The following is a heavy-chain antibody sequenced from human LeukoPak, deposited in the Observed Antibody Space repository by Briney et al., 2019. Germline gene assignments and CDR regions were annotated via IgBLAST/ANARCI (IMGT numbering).Heavy chain of an antibody. Sequence: HPGRSLRLSCAASGFTFSSYAMSWVRHAPGKGLEWVSAISGSGGDTYHADSVKGRFAISRDNSKNTLFLQMNSLRAEDTAVYYCAKYDSFDHYYDSSGRFDCWGQGTLVTVSS. CDR2: ISGSGGDT. V-gene: IGHV3-23*01. CDR1: GFTFSSYA. CDR3: AKYDSFDHYYDSSGRFDC. J-gene: IGHJ4*02. D-gene: IGHD3-22*01.